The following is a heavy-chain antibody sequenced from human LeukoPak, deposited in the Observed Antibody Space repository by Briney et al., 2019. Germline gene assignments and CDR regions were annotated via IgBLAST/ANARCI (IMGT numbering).Heavy chain of an antibody. CDR1: GFTFSSYG. CDR3: ARCSSTSCYDEGFDY. V-gene: IGHV3-33*01. Sequence: GGSLRLSCAASGFTFSSYGMHWVRQAPGKGLEWVAVIWYDGGNKYYADSVKGRFTISRDNSKNTLYLQMNSLRAEDTAVYYCARCSSTSCYDEGFDYWGQGTLVTVSS. D-gene: IGHD2-2*01. CDR2: IWYDGGNK. J-gene: IGHJ4*02.